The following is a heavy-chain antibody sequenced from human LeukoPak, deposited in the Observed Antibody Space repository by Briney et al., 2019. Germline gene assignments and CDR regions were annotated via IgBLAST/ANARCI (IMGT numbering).Heavy chain of an antibody. J-gene: IGHJ4*02. Sequence: GGSLRLSCAASGFTFSSYAMSWLRQAPGKGLEWVSAISGSGGSTYYADSVKGRFTISRDNSKNTLYLQMNSLRAEDTAVYYCAKDMGYYDSSGYLAYWGQGTLVTVSS. CDR1: GFTFSSYA. CDR2: ISGSGGST. D-gene: IGHD3-22*01. V-gene: IGHV3-23*01. CDR3: AKDMGYYDSSGYLAY.